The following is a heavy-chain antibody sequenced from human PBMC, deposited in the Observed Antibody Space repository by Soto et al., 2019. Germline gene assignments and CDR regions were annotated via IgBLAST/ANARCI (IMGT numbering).Heavy chain of an antibody. CDR3: AREPATAKPEGVDF. Sequence: QVQLVQSGAEVRKPGASVKVSCKASGYTFSDYYIHWVRQAPGQGLEWMGWINPNSGRTKYAPKFQGGVTMTRDTSITTAYVELSRLRSGDTAVYYCAREPATAKPEGVDFWGQGTRGTVSS. V-gene: IGHV1-2*02. CDR2: INPNSGRT. J-gene: IGHJ4*02. CDR1: GYTFSDYY. D-gene: IGHD1-1*01.